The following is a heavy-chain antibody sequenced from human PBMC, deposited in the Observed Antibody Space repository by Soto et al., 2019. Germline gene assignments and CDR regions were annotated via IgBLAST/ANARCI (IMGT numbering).Heavy chain of an antibody. Sequence: PGGSLRLSCAASGFIFDNYAMNWVRQAPGKGLEWISTISGGGGATYYADSVKGRFTISGDSSKSTVYLQMHSLRAEDTAIYYSAKIKQGYFDYWGQGTQVTVSS. CDR1: GFIFDNYA. J-gene: IGHJ4*02. V-gene: IGHV3-23*01. CDR3: AKIKQGYFDY. CDR2: ISGGGGAT.